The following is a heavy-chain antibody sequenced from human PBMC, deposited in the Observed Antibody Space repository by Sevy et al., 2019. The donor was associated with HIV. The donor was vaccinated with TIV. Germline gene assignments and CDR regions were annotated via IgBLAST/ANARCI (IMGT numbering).Heavy chain of an antibody. D-gene: IGHD5-12*01. J-gene: IGHJ4*02. CDR3: AREGRYRGYDYNFDY. CDR2: ISSSSSYI. V-gene: IGHV3-21*01. CDR1: GFTFSSYS. Sequence: GGSLRLSCAASGFTFSSYSMNWVRQAPGKGLEWVSSISSSSSYIYYSDSVKGRFTISRDNAKNSLYLQMNSLRAEDTAVYYCAREGRYRGYDYNFDYWGQGTLVTVSS.